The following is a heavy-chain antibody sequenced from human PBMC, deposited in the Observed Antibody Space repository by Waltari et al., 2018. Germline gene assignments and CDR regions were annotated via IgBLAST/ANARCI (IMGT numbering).Heavy chain of an antibody. J-gene: IGHJ6*02. V-gene: IGHV3-9*01. CDR3: ARDPYYYYGMDV. CDR2: ISWNSGSI. CDR1: GFTFDDYA. Sequence: EVQLVESGGGLVQPGRSLRLSCAASGFTFDDYAMHLVRQAPGKGLEWVSGISWNSGSIGYADSVKGRFTISRDNSKNTLYLQMNSLRAEDTAVYYCARDPYYYYGMDVWGQGTTVTVSS.